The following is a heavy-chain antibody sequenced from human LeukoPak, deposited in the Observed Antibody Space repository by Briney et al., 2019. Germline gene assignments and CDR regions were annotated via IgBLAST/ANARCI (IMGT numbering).Heavy chain of an antibody. CDR1: GFTFTTYG. Sequence: GGSLRLSCVASGFTFTTYGMSWVRHAPGKVLEWVSGISSSGGGTYCADSVKGRFTISRDNSKNTLYLQMNSLRAEDTALYFCAKGRISPDSWGQGTLVTVSS. J-gene: IGHJ4*02. D-gene: IGHD3-3*02. CDR2: ISSSGGGT. CDR3: AKGRISPDS. V-gene: IGHV3-23*01.